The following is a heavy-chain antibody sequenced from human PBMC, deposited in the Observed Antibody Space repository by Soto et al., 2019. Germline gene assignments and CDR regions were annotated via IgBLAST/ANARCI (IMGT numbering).Heavy chain of an antibody. CDR3: ARRAAMAYAMDV. J-gene: IGHJ6*02. Sequence: QVQLVESGGGLVNPGGSLRLSCAASGFNCSDYYMSWIRQAPGKGLELVSYISSSGSTIFYADSVKGRFTISRDNAKNSLYLQMNSLRAQDTAVYYCARRAAMAYAMDVWGQGTTVTVSS. CDR1: GFNCSDYY. CDR2: ISSSGSTI. V-gene: IGHV3-11*01. D-gene: IGHD5-18*01.